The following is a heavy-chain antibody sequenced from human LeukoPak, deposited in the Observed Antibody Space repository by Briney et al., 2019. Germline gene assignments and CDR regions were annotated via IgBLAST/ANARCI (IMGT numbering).Heavy chain of an antibody. CDR3: ARDVGLRTYYYGLDV. Sequence: GGSQRLSCAASGFSFSDYGMHWVRQAPGKGLEWVAVIWFDGSDKYYADSVKDRLTISGDTSKSTLYLQMNSLRAEDTAVYYCARDVGLRTYYYGLDVWGQGTTVTVS. CDR2: IWFDGSDK. D-gene: IGHD4-17*01. J-gene: IGHJ6*02. V-gene: IGHV3-33*01. CDR1: GFSFSDYG.